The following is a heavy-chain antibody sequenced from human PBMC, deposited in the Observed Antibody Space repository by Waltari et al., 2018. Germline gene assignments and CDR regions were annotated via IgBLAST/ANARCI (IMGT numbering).Heavy chain of an antibody. CDR3: AKEGLRSSIGHDAFDI. V-gene: IGHV3-33*06. CDR1: GFTFSSYG. J-gene: IGHJ3*02. Sequence: QVQLVESGGGVVQPGRSLRLSCAASGFTFSSYGMHWVRQAPGKGVGGVAVIWYDGSNKDYADSVKGRFTTSRDNSKNTLYLQMNSLRAEDTAVYYCAKEGLRSSIGHDAFDIWGQGTMVTVSS. D-gene: IGHD6-6*01. CDR2: IWYDGSNK.